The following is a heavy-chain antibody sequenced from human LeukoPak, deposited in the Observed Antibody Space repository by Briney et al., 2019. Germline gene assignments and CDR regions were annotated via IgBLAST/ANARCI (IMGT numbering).Heavy chain of an antibody. D-gene: IGHD3-9*01. J-gene: IGHJ6*04. V-gene: IGHV3-74*01. CDR1: GFTFSSYW. Sequence: GALRLSCAASGFTFSSYWMHWVRQAPGKGLVWVSRINSDGSSTSYADSVKGRFTISRDNAKNTLYLQMNSLRVEDTAVYYCARGGHYDILTGYYYYYGMDVWGKGTTVTVSS. CDR3: ARGGHYDILTGYYYYYGMDV. CDR2: INSDGSST.